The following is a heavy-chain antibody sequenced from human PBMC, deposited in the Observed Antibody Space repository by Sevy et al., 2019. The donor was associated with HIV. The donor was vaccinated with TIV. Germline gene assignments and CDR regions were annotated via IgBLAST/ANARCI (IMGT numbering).Heavy chain of an antibody. CDR1: GFTFSNYA. CDR3: VKEVSEYSYSDY. V-gene: IGHV3-23*01. D-gene: IGHD5-18*01. CDR2: ISGSAHRT. Sequence: GGSLRLSCAASGFTFSNYAMSWVRQTPGKGLEWVSAISGSAHRTYYTDSVKGRFTISRDNSKKMLFLQMNSLRAEDTAVYYRVKEVSEYSYSDYWGQGTLVTVSS. J-gene: IGHJ4*02.